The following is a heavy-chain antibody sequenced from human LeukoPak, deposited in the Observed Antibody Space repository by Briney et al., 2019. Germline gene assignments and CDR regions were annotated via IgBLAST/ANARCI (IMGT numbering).Heavy chain of an antibody. Sequence: GGSLRLSCAASGVTFDDYAMHWGRQAPGESVEWVSGISWNSGSIGYADSVKGRFTISRDNAKNSLSLQVNSLRAEDTALYYCAKDIRAGGFWSGYNVWGQGTMVTVSS. CDR1: GVTFDDYA. V-gene: IGHV3-9*01. J-gene: IGHJ3*01. CDR3: AKDIRAGGFWSGYNV. CDR2: ISWNSGSI. D-gene: IGHD3-3*01.